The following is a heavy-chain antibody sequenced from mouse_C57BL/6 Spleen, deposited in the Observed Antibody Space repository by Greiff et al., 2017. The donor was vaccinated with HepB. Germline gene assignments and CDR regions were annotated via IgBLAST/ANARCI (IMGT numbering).Heavy chain of an antibody. CDR1: GFTFSDYG. D-gene: IGHD1-1*01. J-gene: IGHJ2*01. Sequence: EVKLMESGGGLVKPGGSLKLSCAASGFTFSDYGMHWVRQAPEKGLEWVAYISSGSSTIYYADTVKGRFTISRDNAKNTLVMQITSLRTEDTAMYYCARTLYYGSSYIFDYWGQGTTLTVSS. CDR3: ARTLYYGSSYIFDY. CDR2: ISSGSSTI. V-gene: IGHV5-17*01.